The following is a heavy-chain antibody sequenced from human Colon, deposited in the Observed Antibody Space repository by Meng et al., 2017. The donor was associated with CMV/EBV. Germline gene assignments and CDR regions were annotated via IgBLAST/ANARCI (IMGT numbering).Heavy chain of an antibody. J-gene: IGHJ4*02. D-gene: IGHD7-27*01. CDR1: GFTFNNYW. V-gene: IGHV3-7*01. CDR2: INQVGSQE. Sequence: GESLKISYAASGFTFNNYWMTWVRKAPGKGLEWVALINQVGSQEYYVDSVKGRFTISRDNAKNSLFLQLDSLRPEDTAVYFCARDIGWGHSDYWGQGTLVTVSS. CDR3: ARDIGWGHSDY.